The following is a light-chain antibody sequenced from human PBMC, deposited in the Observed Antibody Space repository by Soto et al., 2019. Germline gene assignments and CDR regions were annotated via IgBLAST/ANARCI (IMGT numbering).Light chain of an antibody. CDR3: QQYGSSPMCT. V-gene: IGKV3-20*01. CDR1: QSVSSSY. J-gene: IGKJ2*02. Sequence: EIVLTQSPGTLSLSPGERATLSCRASQSVSSSYLAWYQQKPGQAPRLLIHGASTRATGIPDRFSGSGSGTDFTLTISRLEPEDFAVYYCQQYGSSPMCTFGQGTKLEIK. CDR2: GAS.